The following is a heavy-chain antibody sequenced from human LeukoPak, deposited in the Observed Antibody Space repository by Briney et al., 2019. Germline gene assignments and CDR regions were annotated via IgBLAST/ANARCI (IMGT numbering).Heavy chain of an antibody. CDR3: AREEGSSWSAFDY. J-gene: IGHJ4*02. Sequence: SETLSLTCKVSGGSIYSSYWTWIRQPPGKGLKGIGYVYYTGSTSYNPSLKSRVLISLDTSKDQFSLILASVTAADTAVYYCAREEGSSWSAFDYWGQGNLVTVSS. CDR1: GGSIYSSY. CDR2: VYYTGST. V-gene: IGHV4-59*01. D-gene: IGHD6-13*01.